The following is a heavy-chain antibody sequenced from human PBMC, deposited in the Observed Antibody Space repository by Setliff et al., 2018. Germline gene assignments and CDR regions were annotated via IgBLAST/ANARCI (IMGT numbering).Heavy chain of an antibody. CDR3: ARHNCYDM. CDR2: IYPGDSDL. J-gene: IGHJ4*02. Sequence: GESLKISCKGSGYSFSSYWIGWVRQMPGKGLEWMAIIYPGDSDLRYSPSFQGQVTISADKSTSTAYLQWSSRKTSDTAIYYCARHNCYDMWGQGTQVTVSS. CDR1: GYSFSSYW. D-gene: IGHD3-22*01. V-gene: IGHV5-51*01.